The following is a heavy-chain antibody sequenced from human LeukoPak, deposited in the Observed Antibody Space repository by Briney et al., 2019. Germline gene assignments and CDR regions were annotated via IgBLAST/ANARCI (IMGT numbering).Heavy chain of an antibody. CDR3: AKLYYYGSGRGPLSDY. CDR1: GFTFCSYG. J-gene: IGHJ4*02. Sequence: GGSLRLSCAASGFTFCSYGMHWVRQAPGKGLEWVAVIWYDGSNKYYADSVKGRFTISRDNSKNTLYLQMNSLRAESTAVYHCAKLYYYGSGRGPLSDYWGQGTLVTVSP. D-gene: IGHD3-10*01. CDR2: IWYDGSNK. V-gene: IGHV3-33*06.